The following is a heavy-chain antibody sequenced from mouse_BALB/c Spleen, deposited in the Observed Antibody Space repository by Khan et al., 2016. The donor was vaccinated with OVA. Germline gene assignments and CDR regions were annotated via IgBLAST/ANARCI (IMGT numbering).Heavy chain of an antibody. CDR3: ARMARTIN. CDR1: GFTFSSYG. Sequence: EVKVVESGGGLVQPGGSLKLSCAASGFTFSSYGMSWVRQTPDKRLELVATINSNGGSTYYPDSVKGRFTISRDNAKNTLYLQMSRLKSEDTAMYYCARMARTINWGQGTTLTVSS. CDR2: INSNGGST. V-gene: IGHV5-6-3*01. J-gene: IGHJ2*01.